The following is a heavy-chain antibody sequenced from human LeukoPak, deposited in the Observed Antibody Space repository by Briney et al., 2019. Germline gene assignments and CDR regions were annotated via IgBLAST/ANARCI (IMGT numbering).Heavy chain of an antibody. V-gene: IGHV4-34*01. CDR1: GGSSSGYY. D-gene: IGHD3-10*01. CDR3: ASNMVRGPGLWYYGMDV. CDR2: INHSGST. J-gene: IGHJ6*04. Sequence: SETLSLTCAVYGGSSSGYYWSWIRQPPGKGLEWIGEINHSGSTNYNPSLKSRVTISVDTSKNQFSLKLSSVTAADTAVYYYASNMVRGPGLWYYGMDVWGKGTTVTVSS.